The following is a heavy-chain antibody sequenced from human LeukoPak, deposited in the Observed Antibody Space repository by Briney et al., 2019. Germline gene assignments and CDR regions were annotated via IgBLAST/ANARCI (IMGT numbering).Heavy chain of an antibody. Sequence: GGSLRLSCAASGFTFDDYGMSWVRQAPGKGLGWVSGINWNGGSTGYADSVKGRFTISRDNAKNSLYLQMNSLRAEDTALYYCARGGCSSTSCPYYYYYYMDVWGKGTTVTVSS. CDR2: INWNGGST. J-gene: IGHJ6*03. V-gene: IGHV3-20*04. CDR3: ARGGCSSTSCPYYYYYYMDV. CDR1: GFTFDDYG. D-gene: IGHD2-2*01.